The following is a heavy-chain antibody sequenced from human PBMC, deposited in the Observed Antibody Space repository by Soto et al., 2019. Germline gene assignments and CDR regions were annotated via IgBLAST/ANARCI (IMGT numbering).Heavy chain of an antibody. CDR2: IYYSGST. D-gene: IGHD3-10*01. CDR1: GGSISSSSYY. Sequence: PSETLSLSYTVSGGSISSSSYYWGWIRQPPGKGLGWIGSIYYSGSTYYNPSLKSRVTISVDTSKNQFSLKLSSVTAADTAVYYCARHFGAVWFGEEFYFYGMDVWGQGTTVTVSS. J-gene: IGHJ6*02. CDR3: ARHFGAVWFGEEFYFYGMDV. V-gene: IGHV4-39*01.